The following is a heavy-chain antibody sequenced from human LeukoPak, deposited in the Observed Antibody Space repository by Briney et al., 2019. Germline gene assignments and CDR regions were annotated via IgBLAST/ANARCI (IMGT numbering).Heavy chain of an antibody. CDR2: IYYSGST. J-gene: IGHJ3*02. CDR3: ARHWYYYDSSGYSDAFDI. CDR1: GGSISSGDYY. Sequence: SQTLSLTCTVSGGSISSGDYYWSWIRQPPGKGLEWIGYIYYSGSTYYNPSLKSRVTISVDTSKNQFSLKLSSVTAADTAVYYCARHWYYYDSSGYSDAFDIWGQGTMVTVSS. D-gene: IGHD3-22*01. V-gene: IGHV4-30-4*01.